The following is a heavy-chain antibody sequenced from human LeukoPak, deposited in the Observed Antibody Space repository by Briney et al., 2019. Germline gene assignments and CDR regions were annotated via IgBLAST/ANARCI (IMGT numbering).Heavy chain of an antibody. V-gene: IGHV5-51*01. J-gene: IGHJ5*02. CDR3: ARFPRLVRGTNWFDP. Sequence: GESLKISCKASGYVFTSYWIAWVRQTPGKGLEWMGIIYPGDFETRYSPSFQGQVTISADKSINTAYVQWSSLKASDTAIYYCARFPRLVRGTNWFDPWGQGTQVTVSS. D-gene: IGHD3-10*01. CDR1: GYVFTSYW. CDR2: IYPGDFET.